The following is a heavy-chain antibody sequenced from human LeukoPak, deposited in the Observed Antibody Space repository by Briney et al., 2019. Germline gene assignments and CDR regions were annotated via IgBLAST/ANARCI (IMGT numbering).Heavy chain of an antibody. CDR2: VSPDSSDT. D-gene: IGHD6-19*01. V-gene: IGHV1-8*01. J-gene: IGHJ4*02. Sequence: ASVKVSCKASGYTFTNNDINWVRHATGQGIEWMGWVSPDSSDTGYAPNFRGRVTMTTDTSINTAYMELTSLTSEDTAFYYCTRGRAAGDWGQGTLVTVSS. CDR1: GYTFTNND. CDR3: TRGRAAGD.